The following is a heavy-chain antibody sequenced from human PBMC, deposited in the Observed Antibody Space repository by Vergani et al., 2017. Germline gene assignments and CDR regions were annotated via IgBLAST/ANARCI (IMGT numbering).Heavy chain of an antibody. CDR3: AKIRRMGMATIMQFLDY. J-gene: IGHJ4*02. Sequence: QVQLVESGAGVVQPGRSLRLSCAASGFTFSSYGMHWVRQAPGKGLEWVAVISYDGSNKYYADSVKGRVTITRNNSKNTLYLQRNSLRAEDTAVYYCAKIRRMGMATIMQFLDYWGQGTLVTVSS. D-gene: IGHD5-24*01. CDR2: ISYDGSNK. V-gene: IGHV3-30*18. CDR1: GFTFSSYG.